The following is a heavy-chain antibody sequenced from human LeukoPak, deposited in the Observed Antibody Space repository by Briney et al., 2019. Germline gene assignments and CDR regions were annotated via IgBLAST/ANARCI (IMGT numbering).Heavy chain of an antibody. CDR1: GYTFTSYD. Sequence: ASVKVSCKASGYTFTSYDINWVRQATGQGLEWMGWMNPNSGNTGYAQRFQGRVTMTRNTSISTAYMELSSLRSEDTAVYYYARGGGVFGCSSTSGYGAFVDYWGQGTLVTVSS. D-gene: IGHD2-2*01. V-gene: IGHV1-8*01. J-gene: IGHJ4*02. CDR2: MNPNSGNT. CDR3: ARGGGVFGCSSTSGYGAFVDY.